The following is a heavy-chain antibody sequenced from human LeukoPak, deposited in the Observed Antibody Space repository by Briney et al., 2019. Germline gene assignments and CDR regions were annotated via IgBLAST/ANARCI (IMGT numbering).Heavy chain of an antibody. V-gene: IGHV4-38-2*02. D-gene: IGHD1-26*01. Sequence: TSETLSLTCTVSGYSISSGYYWGWIRQPPGKGLEWIGSIYYSGSSGSIYYNPSLKSRVTISVDTSKIQFSLRLSSVTAADTAVYYCARLKAYGGTYDTPDYWGLGTLVTASS. CDR3: ARLKAYGGTYDTPDY. J-gene: IGHJ4*02. CDR1: GYSISSGYY. CDR2: IYYSGSSGSI.